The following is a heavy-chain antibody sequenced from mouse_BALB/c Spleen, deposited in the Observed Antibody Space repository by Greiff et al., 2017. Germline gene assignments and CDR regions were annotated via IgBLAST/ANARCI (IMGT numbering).Heavy chain of an antibody. CDR2: IWGDGST. CDR3: AREEKYGGVYYAMDY. J-gene: IGHJ4*01. Sequence: VQLVESGPGLVAPSQSLSITCTVSGFSLTGYGVNWVRQPPGKGLEWLGMIWGDGSTDYNSALKSRLSISKDNSKSHVFLKMNSLQTDDTAMYYGAREEKYGGVYYAMDYWGQGTSVTVSS. V-gene: IGHV2-6-7*01. CDR1: GFSLTGYG. D-gene: IGHD1-2*01.